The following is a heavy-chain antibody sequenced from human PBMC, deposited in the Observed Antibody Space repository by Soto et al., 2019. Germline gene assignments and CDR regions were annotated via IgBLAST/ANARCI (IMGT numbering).Heavy chain of an antibody. V-gene: IGHV3-33*01. J-gene: IGHJ4*02. CDR1: GFTFSSYG. D-gene: IGHD6-13*01. CDR3: ARPDLYSSSWPFDY. Sequence: PGGSLRLSCAASGFTFSSYGMHWVRQAPGKGLEWVAVIWYDGSNKYYADSVKGRFTISRDNSKNTLYLQMNSLRAEDTAVYYCARPDLYSSSWPFDYWGQGTLVTVSS. CDR2: IWYDGSNK.